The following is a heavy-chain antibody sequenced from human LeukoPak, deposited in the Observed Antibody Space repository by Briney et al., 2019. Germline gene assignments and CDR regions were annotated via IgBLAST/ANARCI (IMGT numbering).Heavy chain of an antibody. CDR3: ARHGWFGELSPLYYYYGMDV. CDR2: IYPGDSDT. V-gene: IGHV5-51*01. Sequence: KDGESLKISCKGSGYSFTSYWIGWVRQMPGKGLEWMGIIYPGDSDTRYSPSFQCQVTISADKSISTAYLQWSSLKASDTAMYYCARHGWFGELSPLYYYYGMDVWGQGTTVTVSS. D-gene: IGHD3-10*01. J-gene: IGHJ6*02. CDR1: GYSFTSYW.